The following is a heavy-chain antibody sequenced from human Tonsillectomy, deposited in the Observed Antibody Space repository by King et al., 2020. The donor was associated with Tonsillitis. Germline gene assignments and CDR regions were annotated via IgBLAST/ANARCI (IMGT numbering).Heavy chain of an antibody. D-gene: IGHD2-2*01. J-gene: IGHJ4*02. CDR2: IIPIFDTA. CDR1: GGTFSSYA. CDR3: ARGYCSSTSCSYFDS. Sequence: QLVQSGAEVKKPGSSVKVSCKASGGTFSSYAISWVPQAPGQGLEWMGGIIPIFDTANYDHNFQGRVTITADESTTTAYMELSSLRSEDTAVYYCARGYCSSTSCSYFDSWGQGTLVTVSS. V-gene: IGHV1-69*01.